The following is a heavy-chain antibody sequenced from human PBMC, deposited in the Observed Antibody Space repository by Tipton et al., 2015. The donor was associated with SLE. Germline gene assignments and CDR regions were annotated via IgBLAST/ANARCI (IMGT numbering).Heavy chain of an antibody. CDR2: IDPSDYYT. Sequence: QSGPEVKKPGESLRISCKGSGYSFTSYWISWVRQMPGKGLEWMGRIDPSDYYTNYSPSFQGHVTISADKSISTAYLQWSSLKASDTAMYYCARQSLYDFWSCYCTKAFDIWGQGTMVTVSS. J-gene: IGHJ3*02. CDR1: GYSFTSYW. CDR3: ARQSLYDFWSCYCTKAFDI. V-gene: IGHV5-10-1*01. D-gene: IGHD3-3*01.